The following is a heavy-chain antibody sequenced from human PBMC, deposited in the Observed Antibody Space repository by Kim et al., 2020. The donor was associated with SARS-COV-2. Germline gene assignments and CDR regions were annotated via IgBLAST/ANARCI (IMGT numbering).Heavy chain of an antibody. D-gene: IGHD3-3*01. CDR2: IYYSGST. Sequence: SETLSLTCTVSGGSISSSSYYWGWIRQPPGKGLEWIGSIYYSGSTYYNPSLKSRVTISVDTSKNQFSLKLSSVTAADTAVYYCARRHDLGTYRDAFDIWGQGTMVTVSS. J-gene: IGHJ3*02. V-gene: IGHV4-39*01. CDR1: GGSISSSSYY. CDR3: ARRHDLGTYRDAFDI.